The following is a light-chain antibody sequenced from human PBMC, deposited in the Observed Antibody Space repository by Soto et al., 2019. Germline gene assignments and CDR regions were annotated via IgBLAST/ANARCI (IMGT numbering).Light chain of an antibody. CDR2: GAS. J-gene: IGKJ1*01. Sequence: EIVLTQSPGILSLSPGESATLSCRASQSVSNDFLAWYQQKPGQAPRLLIYGASTRATDVPDTFSGSGSGADFTLSISRLEPEDFAVYYCQQYGSSPPRTFGQGTKVDIK. CDR1: QSVSNDF. CDR3: QQYGSSPPRT. V-gene: IGKV3-20*01.